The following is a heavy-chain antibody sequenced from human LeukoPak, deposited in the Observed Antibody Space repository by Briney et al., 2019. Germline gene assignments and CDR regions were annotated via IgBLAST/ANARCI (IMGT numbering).Heavy chain of an antibody. V-gene: IGHV4-39*01. CDR1: GGSISSSSYY. D-gene: IGHD3-22*01. J-gene: IGHJ3*02. CDR3: ARPPAPKYYYDSSGYYLNDAFDI. CDR2: FYYSGST. Sequence: SETLSLTCTVSGGSISSSSYYWGWIRQPPGKGLEWLGSFYYSGSTYYNPSLKSRVTISVDTSKNQFSLKLSSVTAADTAVYYCARPPAPKYYYDSSGYYLNDAFDIWGQGTMVTVSS.